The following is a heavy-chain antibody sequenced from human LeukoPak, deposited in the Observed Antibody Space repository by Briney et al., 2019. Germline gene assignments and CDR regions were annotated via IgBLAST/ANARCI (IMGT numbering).Heavy chain of an antibody. CDR2: IYPDDSDT. CDR1: GYSFTNNW. CDR3: ARHRGAFGSRSCCSLDY. J-gene: IGHJ4*02. Sequence: GESLKISCQTSGYSFTNNWIGWVRQMPGKGLEWMGVIYPDDSDTRYSPSFQGQVTISADKSISTAYLQWSSLKASDTAMYYCARHRGAFGSRSCCSLDYWGQGTLVTVSP. V-gene: IGHV5-51*01. D-gene: IGHD2-2*01.